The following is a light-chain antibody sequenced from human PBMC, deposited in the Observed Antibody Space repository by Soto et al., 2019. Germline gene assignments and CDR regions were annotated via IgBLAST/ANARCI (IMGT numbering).Light chain of an antibody. J-gene: IGLJ2*01. CDR3: AAWDDSLNGVV. CDR2: SNN. CDR1: RSNIGSNT. Sequence: QSVLTQPPSGSGTPGQRVTISCSGTRSNIGSNTLNWYQQLPGTAPKLLIYSNNQRPSGVPDRFSGSKSGTSASLAISGLQSEDEADYYCAAWDDSLNGVVFGGGTQLTVL. V-gene: IGLV1-44*01.